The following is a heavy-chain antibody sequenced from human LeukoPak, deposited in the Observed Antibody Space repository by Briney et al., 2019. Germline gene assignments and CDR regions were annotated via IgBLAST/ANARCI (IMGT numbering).Heavy chain of an antibody. D-gene: IGHD6-13*01. Sequence: ASETLSLTCAVSGGSVSSAGSSWSWIRQPPGKGLEWVGCVHHSGSTYYNPSLMSRITISQDRSKNQFSLILSSVTAADTAVYYCARLAAADNFNWFDPWGQGTLITVSA. CDR3: ARLAAADNFNWFDP. CDR1: GGSVSSAGSS. CDR2: VHHSGST. V-gene: IGHV4-30-2*01. J-gene: IGHJ5*02.